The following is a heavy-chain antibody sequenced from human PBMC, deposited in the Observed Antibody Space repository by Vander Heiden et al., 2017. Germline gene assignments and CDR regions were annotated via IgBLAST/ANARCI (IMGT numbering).Heavy chain of an antibody. CDR1: GFTFGPYA. V-gene: IGHV3-23*01. CDR2: ISGSGGST. CDR3: ARGGYGGNTGIDY. J-gene: IGHJ4*02. D-gene: IGHD2-15*01. Sequence: EVQLLESGGGLVQPGGSLRLYFAASGFTFGPYAMSWVRQAPGKGVECVSGISGSGGSTYYADSVKGRFTISRDNSKNTLYLQMNSLRPEDTAVYYCARGGYGGNTGIDYWGQGTLVTVSS.